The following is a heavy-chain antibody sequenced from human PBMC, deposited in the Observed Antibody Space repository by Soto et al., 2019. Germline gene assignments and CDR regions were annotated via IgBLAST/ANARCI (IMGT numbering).Heavy chain of an antibody. CDR2: ISAYNGNT. J-gene: IGHJ4*02. V-gene: IGHV1-18*01. CDR3: ARDKGWLQSRLGSY. CDR1: GYTFTSYG. Sequence: GVSVKVSCKASGYTFTSYGISWVRQAPGQGLEWMGWISAYNGNTNYAQKLQGRVTMTTDTSTSTAYMELRSLRSDDTAVYYCARDKGWLQSRLGSYWGQGTLVTVSS. D-gene: IGHD5-12*01.